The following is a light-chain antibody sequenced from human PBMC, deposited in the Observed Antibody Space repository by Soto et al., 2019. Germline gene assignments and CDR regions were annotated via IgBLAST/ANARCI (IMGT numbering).Light chain of an antibody. CDR1: NSDVGGYNF. CDR3: CSYTASDIWV. CDR2: AVS. Sequence: QSALTQPRSVSGSPGQSVTISCTGTNSDVGGYNFVSWYQQLPGKAPKLMISAVSQRPSGVPDRFSGSKSGNTASLTISVLQADDEADYFCCSYTASDIWVFGGGTKLTVL. V-gene: IGLV2-11*01. J-gene: IGLJ3*02.